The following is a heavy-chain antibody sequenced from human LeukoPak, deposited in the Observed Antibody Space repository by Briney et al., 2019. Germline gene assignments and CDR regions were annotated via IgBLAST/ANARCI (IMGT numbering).Heavy chain of an antibody. CDR2: ISAYNGNT. Sequence: ASVKVSCKASGYTFTSYGISWVRQAPGQGLEWMGWISAYNGNTNYAQKFQGRVTITADKSTSTAYMELSSLRSEDTAVYYCASPSMGGSYYKFDYWGQGTLVTVSS. CDR3: ASPSMGGSYYKFDY. D-gene: IGHD1-26*01. CDR1: GYTFTSYG. V-gene: IGHV1-18*01. J-gene: IGHJ4*02.